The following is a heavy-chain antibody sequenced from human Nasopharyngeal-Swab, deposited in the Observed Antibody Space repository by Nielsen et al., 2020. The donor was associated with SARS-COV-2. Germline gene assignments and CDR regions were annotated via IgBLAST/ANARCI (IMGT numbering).Heavy chain of an antibody. CDR1: GFTFSDYY. CDR2: ISSSVSTI. V-gene: IGHV3-11*01. CDR3: ARDKGVYCSSTSCYKDLYGMDV. Sequence: GESLKISCAASGFTFSDYYMSWIRQAPGKGLEWVSYISSSVSTIYYADSVKGRFTISRDNAKNSLYLQMNSLGDEDTAVYYCARDKGVYCSSTSCYKDLYGMDVWGQGTTVTVSS. D-gene: IGHD2-2*01. J-gene: IGHJ6*02.